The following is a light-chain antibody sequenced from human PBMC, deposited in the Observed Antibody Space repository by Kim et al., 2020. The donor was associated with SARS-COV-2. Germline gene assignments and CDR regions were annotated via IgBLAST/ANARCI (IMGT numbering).Light chain of an antibody. Sequence: SSELTQDPAVSVALGQTVRITCQGDSLRKYYTSWYQQKPGQVPVLVIYGKNNRPSGIPDRFSGSSSGNTASITITGAQAEDEADYYCNSRDSSGNHVVFGGGTQLTVL. V-gene: IGLV3-19*01. CDR1: SLRKYY. CDR2: GKN. CDR3: NSRDSSGNHVV. J-gene: IGLJ2*01.